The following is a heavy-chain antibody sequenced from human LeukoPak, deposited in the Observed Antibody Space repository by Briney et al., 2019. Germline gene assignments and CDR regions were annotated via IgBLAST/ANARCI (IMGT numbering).Heavy chain of an antibody. CDR1: GGTFSSYA. V-gene: IGHV1-18*01. J-gene: IGHJ4*02. CDR2: ISAYNGNT. CDR3: ARARIVATLVDFDY. Sequence: GASVTVSCKASGGTFSSYAISWVRQAPGQGLEWMRWISAYNGNTNYAQKLQGRVTMTTDTSTSTAYMELRSLRSDDTAVYYCARARIVATLVDFDYWGQGTLVTVSS. D-gene: IGHD5-12*01.